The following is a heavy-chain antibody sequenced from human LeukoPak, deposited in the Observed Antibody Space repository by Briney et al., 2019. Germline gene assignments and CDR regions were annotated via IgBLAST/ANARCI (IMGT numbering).Heavy chain of an antibody. CDR3: ARDRPYYDSFLALDY. CDR2: IKSKSDGGTT. CDR1: GFTFNNAW. V-gene: IGHV3-15*01. J-gene: IGHJ4*02. D-gene: IGHD3-22*01. Sequence: KSGGSLRLSCAASGFTFNNAWMSWVRQAPGEGLEWVGRIKSKSDGGTTDYAAPVKGRFTISRDDSKNTLYLQMHSLRAEDTAVYYCARDRPYYDSFLALDYWGQGTLVTVSS.